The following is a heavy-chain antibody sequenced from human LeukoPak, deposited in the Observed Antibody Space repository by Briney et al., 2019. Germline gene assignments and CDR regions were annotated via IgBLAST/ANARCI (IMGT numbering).Heavy chain of an antibody. D-gene: IGHD3-9*01. Sequence: GGSLRLSCAAPGFTFSSYSMNWVRQAPGKGLEWVSSISSSSSYIYYADSVKGRFTISRDNAKNSLYLQMNSLRAEDTAVYYCARDLSSFDILTGYYPDYWGQGTLVTVSS. CDR1: GFTFSSYS. J-gene: IGHJ4*02. CDR3: ARDLSSFDILTGYYPDY. CDR2: ISSSSSYI. V-gene: IGHV3-21*01.